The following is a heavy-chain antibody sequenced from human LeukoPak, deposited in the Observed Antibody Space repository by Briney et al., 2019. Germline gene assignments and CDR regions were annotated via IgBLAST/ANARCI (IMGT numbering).Heavy chain of an antibody. D-gene: IGHD5-18*01. Sequence: PGGSLRLSCAASVFTFSSYAMSWVRQAPGKGLEWVSAISGRGGSTYYADSVKGRFTISRDNSKNTLYLQMNSLRAEDTAVYYCAKGLNSYGYYYYYYVDVSGKGTTVTVSS. J-gene: IGHJ6*03. CDR1: VFTFSSYA. V-gene: IGHV3-23*01. CDR3: AKGLNSYGYYYYYYVDV. CDR2: ISGRGGST.